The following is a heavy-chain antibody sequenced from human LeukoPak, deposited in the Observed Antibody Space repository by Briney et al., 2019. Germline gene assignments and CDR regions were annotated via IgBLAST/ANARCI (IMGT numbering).Heavy chain of an antibody. V-gene: IGHV4-34*01. J-gene: IGHJ3*02. CDR1: GGSFSGYY. CDR3: ARGRLIVVVPAAIHAFDI. Sequence: SETLSLTCAVYGGSFSGYYWSWIRQPPGKGLEWIGEINHSGSTNYNPSLKSRVTISVDTSKNQLSLKLSSVTAADTAVYYCARGRLIVVVPAAIHAFDIWGQGTMVTVSS. CDR2: INHSGST. D-gene: IGHD2-2*01.